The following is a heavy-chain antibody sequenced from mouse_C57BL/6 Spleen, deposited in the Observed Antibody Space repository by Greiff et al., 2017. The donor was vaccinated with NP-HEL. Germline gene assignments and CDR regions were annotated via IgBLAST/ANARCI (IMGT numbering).Heavy chain of an antibody. Sequence: EVKLQESGPGLVKPSQSLSLTCSVTGYSITSGYYWNWIRQFPGNKLEWMGYISYDGSNNYNPSLKNRISITRDTSKNQFFLKLNSVTTEDTATYYCARDRDYGSSRYFDVWGTGTTVTVSS. CDR1: GYSITSGYY. CDR2: ISYDGSN. J-gene: IGHJ1*03. V-gene: IGHV3-6*01. CDR3: ARDRDYGSSRYFDV. D-gene: IGHD1-1*01.